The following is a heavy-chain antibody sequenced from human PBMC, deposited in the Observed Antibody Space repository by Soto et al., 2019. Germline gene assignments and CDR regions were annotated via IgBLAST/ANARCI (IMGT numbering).Heavy chain of an antibody. Sequence: GGSLRLSCVASGFSFSNYNMNWVRQAPGKGLEWVSYITDSSDTVHYADSVRGRFTISRDNAKNSLYLQMNSLRAEDTAVYYCARADIVVVPAVLDYWGQGTLVTVSS. V-gene: IGHV3-48*04. D-gene: IGHD2-2*01. CDR1: GFSFSNYN. J-gene: IGHJ4*02. CDR3: ARADIVVVPAVLDY. CDR2: ITDSSDTV.